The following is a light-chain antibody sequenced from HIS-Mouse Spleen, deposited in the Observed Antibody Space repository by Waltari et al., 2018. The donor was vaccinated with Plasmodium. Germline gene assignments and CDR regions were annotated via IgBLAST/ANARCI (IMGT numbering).Light chain of an antibody. CDR2: EVS. V-gene: IGLV2-8*01. J-gene: IGLJ2*01. CDR3: SSYAGSNNLV. Sequence: ALTQPPPPSGSPGQSVPIPLTRTSSDARGYNFVSWYQQHPGKAPKLMIYEVSKRPSGVPDRFSGSKSGNTASLTVSGLQAEDEADYYCSSYAGSNNLVFGGGTRLTVL. CDR1: SSDARGYNF.